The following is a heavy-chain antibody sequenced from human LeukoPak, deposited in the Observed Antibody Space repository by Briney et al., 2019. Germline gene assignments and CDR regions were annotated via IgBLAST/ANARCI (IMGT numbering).Heavy chain of an antibody. Sequence: SETLSLTCTVSGGPLSAYYWTWIRQPPGKGLEWIGYVYDNGNTNYNPSLKSRVTISVDTSRNQFSLKLSSVTAADTAVYYCARGRLGGSGSYYNVLDYWGQGTLVTVSS. CDR1: GGPLSAYY. J-gene: IGHJ4*02. D-gene: IGHD3-10*01. CDR2: VYDNGNT. CDR3: ARGRLGGSGSYYNVLDY. V-gene: IGHV4-59*01.